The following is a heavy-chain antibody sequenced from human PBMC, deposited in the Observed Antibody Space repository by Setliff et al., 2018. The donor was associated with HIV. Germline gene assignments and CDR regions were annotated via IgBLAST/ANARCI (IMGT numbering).Heavy chain of an antibody. Sequence: LSLTCAVYGGSFSGYYWSWIRQPPGKGLEWIGEINHSGSTNYNPSLKSRVTISVDTSKNQFSLKLSSVTAADTAVYYCARERGSSSGYYYYGMDVWGQGTTVTVSS. CDR3: ARERGSSSGYYYYGMDV. CDR2: INHSGST. V-gene: IGHV4-34*01. D-gene: IGHD6-6*01. J-gene: IGHJ6*02. CDR1: GGSFSGYY.